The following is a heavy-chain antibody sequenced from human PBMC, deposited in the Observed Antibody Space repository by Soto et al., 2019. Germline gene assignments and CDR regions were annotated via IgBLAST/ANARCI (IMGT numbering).Heavy chain of an antibody. J-gene: IGHJ6*02. Sequence: QVQLVESGGGVVQPGRSLRLSCAASGFTFRNFGMHWVRQAPGKGLEWVAIIWNDGGKKYYADSVKGRFTISRDNSKNTLYLEINSLRAEDTAVYYCASWMEPSSYYGLDVWGQGTTVTVSS. D-gene: IGHD1-1*01. CDR3: ASWMEPSSYYGLDV. CDR2: IWNDGGKK. CDR1: GFTFRNFG. V-gene: IGHV3-33*01.